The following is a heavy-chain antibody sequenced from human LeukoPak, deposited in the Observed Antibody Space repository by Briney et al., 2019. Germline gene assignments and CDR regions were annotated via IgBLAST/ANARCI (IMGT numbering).Heavy chain of an antibody. CDR3: ARAGAAAGWFDP. J-gene: IGHJ5*02. CDR2: IYYSGST. D-gene: IGHD6-13*01. V-gene: IGHV4-38-2*02. Sequence: SETLSLTCTVSGYSINSGYYWSWIRQPPGKRLEWVGSIYYSGSTYSNPSLKSRVTISVDTSKNQFSLKLSSVTAADTAVYYCARAGAAAGWFDPWGQGTLVTVSS. CDR1: GYSINSGYY.